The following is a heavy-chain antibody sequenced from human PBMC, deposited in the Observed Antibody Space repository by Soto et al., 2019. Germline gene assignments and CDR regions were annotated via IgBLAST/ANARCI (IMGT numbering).Heavy chain of an antibody. J-gene: IGHJ6*02. D-gene: IGHD3-22*01. CDR3: AAYYYDSSGYPGRRFYYYYYYGMDV. Sequence: ASVKVSCKASGGTFSSYAISWVRQAPGQGLEWMGGIIPIFGTANYAQKFQGRVTITADESTSTAYMELSSLRSEDTAVYYCAAYYYDSSGYPGRRFYYYYYYGMDVWGQGTTVTVSS. V-gene: IGHV1-69*13. CDR1: GGTFSSYA. CDR2: IIPIFGTA.